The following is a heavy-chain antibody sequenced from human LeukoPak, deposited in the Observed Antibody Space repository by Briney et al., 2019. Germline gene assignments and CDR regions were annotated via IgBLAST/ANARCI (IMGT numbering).Heavy chain of an antibody. J-gene: IGHJ4*02. CDR1: GGTFSSYA. CDR3: AREGSLYSGSYYSLDY. Sequence: SVKVSCKAPGGTFSSYAISWVRQAPGQGLEWMGGIIPIFGTANYAQKFQGRVTITADESTSTAYMELSSLRSEDTAAYYCAREGSLYSGSYYSLDYWGQGTLVTVSS. CDR2: IIPIFGTA. D-gene: IGHD1-26*01. V-gene: IGHV1-69*13.